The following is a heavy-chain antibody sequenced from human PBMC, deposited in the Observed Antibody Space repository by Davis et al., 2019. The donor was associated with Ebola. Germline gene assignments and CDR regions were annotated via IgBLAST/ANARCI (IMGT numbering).Heavy chain of an antibody. J-gene: IGHJ4*02. CDR3: ARDRRGEWFPDY. Sequence: GESLKISCAASGFTFSDYWINWVRQAPGKGLEWVATIKEDGSETYYVDSVKGRFSVSRDNAKKSLYLQMNSLRAEDTALYYCARDRRGEWFPDYWGQGTLVTVSS. CDR2: IKEDGSET. CDR1: GFTFSDYW. V-gene: IGHV3-7*03. D-gene: IGHD3-3*01.